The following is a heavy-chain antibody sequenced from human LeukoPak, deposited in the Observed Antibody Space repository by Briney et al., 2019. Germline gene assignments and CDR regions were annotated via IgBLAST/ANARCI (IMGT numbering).Heavy chain of an antibody. CDR2: INPSGGST. CDR3: ARAEFRYYDILTGYYNPYY. J-gene: IGHJ4*02. CDR1: GYTFTSYY. D-gene: IGHD3-9*01. V-gene: IGHV1-46*01. Sequence: GASVKVSCKASGYTFTSYYMHWVRQAPGQGLEWMGIINPSGGSTSYAQKFQGRVTMTRDTSTSTVYMELSSLRSEDTAVYYCARAEFRYYDILTGYYNPYYWGQGTLVTVSS.